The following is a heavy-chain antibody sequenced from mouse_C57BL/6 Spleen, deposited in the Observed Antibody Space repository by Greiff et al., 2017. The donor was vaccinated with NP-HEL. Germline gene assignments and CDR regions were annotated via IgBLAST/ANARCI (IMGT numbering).Heavy chain of an antibody. Sequence: EVQLQESGPGLVKPSQSLTLTCSVTGYSITSGYYWNWIRQFPGNKLEWMGYISYDGSNNYNPSLKNRISITRDTSKNQCFLKLNSVTTEDTATYYCARAQKVFAYWGQGTLVTVSA. J-gene: IGHJ3*01. CDR1: GYSITSGYY. V-gene: IGHV3-6*01. CDR3: ARAQKVFAY. CDR2: ISYDGSN.